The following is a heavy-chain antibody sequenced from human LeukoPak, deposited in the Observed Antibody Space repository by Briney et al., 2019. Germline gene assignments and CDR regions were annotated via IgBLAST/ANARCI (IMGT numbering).Heavy chain of an antibody. D-gene: IGHD2-8*01. J-gene: IGHJ5*01. V-gene: IGHV3-21*01. Sequence: PGGSLRLSCAASGFTFRNYNMNWVRQAPGKGLEWVSSISESSSFIQYADSLKGRFAISRDNAKNSLYLQMNSLRAEDTAVYYCARQRGYCSSGVCRGWFDPWGQGTTVTVSS. CDR3: ARQRGYCSSGVCRGWFDP. CDR1: GFTFRNYN. CDR2: ISESSSFI.